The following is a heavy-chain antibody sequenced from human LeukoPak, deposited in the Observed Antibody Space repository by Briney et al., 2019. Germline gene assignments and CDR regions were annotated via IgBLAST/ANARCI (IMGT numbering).Heavy chain of an antibody. D-gene: IGHD5/OR15-5a*01. CDR2: IYYSGST. V-gene: IGHV4-39*01. CDR1: GGSISSSSYY. J-gene: IGHJ4*02. CDR3: ARHGRGYSVNVVDY. Sequence: PSETLSLTCTVSGGSISSSSYYWGWIRQPPGKGLEWIGRIYYSGSTYYNSSLKSRLTISVDTSKNQFSLKLSSVTAADTAVYYCARHGRGYSVNVVDYWGQGTLVIV.